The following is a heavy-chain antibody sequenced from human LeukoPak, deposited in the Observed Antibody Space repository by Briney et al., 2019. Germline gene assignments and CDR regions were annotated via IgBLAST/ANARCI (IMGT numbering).Heavy chain of an antibody. CDR1: GGSISSYY. V-gene: IGHV4-4*07. D-gene: IGHD3-22*01. CDR2: IHTSGTP. Sequence: PSETLSLTCTVSGGSISSYYWSWIRQPAGKGLEWIGRIHTSGTPNYNPSLESRVTMSVDTSQNQFSLKLSSVTAADTAVYFCTTNYYDTRKPWDWGQGSLVTVSS. J-gene: IGHJ4*01. CDR3: TTNYYDTRKPWD.